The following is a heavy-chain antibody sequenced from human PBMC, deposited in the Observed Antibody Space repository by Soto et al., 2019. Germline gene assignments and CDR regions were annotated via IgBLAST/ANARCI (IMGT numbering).Heavy chain of an antibody. CDR3: AREDYYYDSSGYFYY. D-gene: IGHD3-22*01. CDR2: IYYSGST. Sequence: NPSETVSLTCTVSGGSISSYYWSWIRQPPGKGLEWIGYIYYSGSTNCNPSLKSRVTISVDTSKNQFSLKLSSVTAADTAVYYCAREDYYYDSSGYFYYWGQGTLVTVSS. J-gene: IGHJ4*02. V-gene: IGHV4-59*01. CDR1: GGSISSYY.